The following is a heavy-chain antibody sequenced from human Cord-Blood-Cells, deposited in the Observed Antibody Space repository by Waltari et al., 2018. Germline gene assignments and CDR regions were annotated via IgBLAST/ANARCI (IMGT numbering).Heavy chain of an antibody. CDR1: GGTFSSYA. CDR3: ARWEDYYILTGYYSANWFDP. Sequence: QLQLVQSGAEVKKPGSSVKVSCKASGGTFSSYALSWVRQAPGQGHEWMGGITPISGTANYAQKCQGRVTITADESTSTAYMELSSLRSEDTAVYYCARWEDYYILTGYYSANWFDPWGQGTLVTVSS. D-gene: IGHD3-9*01. V-gene: IGHV1-69*01. CDR2: ITPISGTA. J-gene: IGHJ5*02.